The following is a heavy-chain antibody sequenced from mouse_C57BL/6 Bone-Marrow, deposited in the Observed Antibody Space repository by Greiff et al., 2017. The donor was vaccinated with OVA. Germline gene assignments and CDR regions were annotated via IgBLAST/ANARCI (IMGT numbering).Heavy chain of an antibody. CDR3: ALIYYDYPYFDY. V-gene: IGHV1-26*01. CDR2: INPNNGGT. D-gene: IGHD2-4*01. J-gene: IGHJ2*01. CDR1: GYTFTDYY. Sequence: EVQLQQSGPELVKPGASVKISCKASGYTFTDYYMNWVKQSHGKSLEWIGDINPNNGGTSYNQKFKGKATLTVDKSSSTAYMELRSLTSEDSAVYYCALIYYDYPYFDYWGQGTTLTVSS.